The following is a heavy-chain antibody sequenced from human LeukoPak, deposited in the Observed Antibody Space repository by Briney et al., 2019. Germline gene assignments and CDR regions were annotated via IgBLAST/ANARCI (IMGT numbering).Heavy chain of an antibody. Sequence: PGGSLRLSCAASGFTFSSYWMSWVRQAPGKGLEWVSAISGSGGSTYYADSVKGRFTISRDNSKNTLYLQMNSLRAEDTAVYYCAKDKVVVVPAARFDAFDIWGQGTMVTVSS. CDR1: GFTFSSYW. CDR3: AKDKVVVVPAARFDAFDI. CDR2: ISGSGGST. D-gene: IGHD2-2*01. J-gene: IGHJ3*02. V-gene: IGHV3-23*01.